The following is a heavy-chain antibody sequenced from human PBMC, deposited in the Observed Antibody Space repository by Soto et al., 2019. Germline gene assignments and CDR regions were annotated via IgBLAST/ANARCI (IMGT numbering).Heavy chain of an antibody. CDR2: IIPIFGTA. CDR3: ASHSGSSPEGRYYYGMDV. Sequence: QVQLVQSGAEVKKPGSSVKVSCKASGGTFSSYAISWVRQAPGQGLEWVGGIIPIFGTADYAQKFQGRVTITADEYTSTAYMELSSLRSEDTAVYYCASHSGSSPEGRYYYGMDVWGQGTTVTVSS. V-gene: IGHV1-69*12. D-gene: IGHD1-26*01. J-gene: IGHJ6*02. CDR1: GGTFSSYA.